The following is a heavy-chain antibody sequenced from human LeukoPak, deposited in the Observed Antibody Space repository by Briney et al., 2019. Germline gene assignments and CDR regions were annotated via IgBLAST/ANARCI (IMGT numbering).Heavy chain of an antibody. CDR1: GFTFSSNT. J-gene: IGHJ6*03. V-gene: IGHV3-21*01. Sequence: GGSLRLSCAASGFTFSSNTMNWVRQAPGKGLEWVSSISSSSSHIYYADLVKGRFTISRDNARDSLYLQINSLRVEDTAVYYCARDESYFCYMDVWGKGTTVTVSS. CDR3: ARDESYFCYMDV. CDR2: ISSSSSHI.